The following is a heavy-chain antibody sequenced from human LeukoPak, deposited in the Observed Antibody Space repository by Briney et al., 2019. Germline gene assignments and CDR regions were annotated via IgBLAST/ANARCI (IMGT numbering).Heavy chain of an antibody. D-gene: IGHD6-19*01. CDR2: IYNNGST. V-gene: IGHV4-4*07. Sequence: PSETLSLTCTVSGGSISGYYWSWIRQTAGKGLEWIGRIYNNGSTNYNPSLKSRVTISVDTSKNQFSLKLSSVTAADTAVYYCARARSGWYDLLGDYYGMDVWGQGTTVTVSS. CDR1: GGSISGYY. CDR3: ARARSGWYDLLGDYYGMDV. J-gene: IGHJ6*02.